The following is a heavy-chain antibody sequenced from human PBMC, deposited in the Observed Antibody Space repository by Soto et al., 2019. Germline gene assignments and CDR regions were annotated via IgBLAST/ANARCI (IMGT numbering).Heavy chain of an antibody. CDR2: ISGSGDST. V-gene: IGHV3-23*01. CDR3: AKGRVVAGSVGDYYGMDV. J-gene: IGHJ6*02. Sequence: PGGSLRLSCAASGFTFSSYSMSWVRQAPGKGLEWVSGISGSGDSTYYADSVKGRFAIFRDNSKNTMYVQMNSLRAEDTAVYYCAKGRVVAGSVGDYYGMDVWGQGTTVTVSS. D-gene: IGHD6-19*01. CDR1: GFTFSSYS.